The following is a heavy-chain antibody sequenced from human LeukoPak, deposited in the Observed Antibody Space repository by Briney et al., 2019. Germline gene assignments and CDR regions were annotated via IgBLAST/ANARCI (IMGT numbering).Heavy chain of an antibody. J-gene: IGHJ6*02. CDR1: GFTVSNNR. V-gene: IGHV3-53*01. D-gene: IGHD3-10*01. Sequence: GGSLRLSCAASGFTVSNNRLSWVRQAPGMGLEWVSTIYSDGNTYYPDSVKGRFTISRDGSKNTLYLQMNSLRAEDTAVYYCAKMPMVRGVTAYYYYGMDVWGQGTTVTVSS. CDR2: IYSDGNT. CDR3: AKMPMVRGVTAYYYYGMDV.